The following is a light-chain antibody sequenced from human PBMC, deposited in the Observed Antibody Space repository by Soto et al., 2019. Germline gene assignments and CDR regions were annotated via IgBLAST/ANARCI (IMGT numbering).Light chain of an antibody. Sequence: QLVLTQPASVSGSPGQSITISCTGTSSDVGGYNYVSWYQQHPGKAPKLMIYDVSNRPSGVSNRFSGSKSGNTASLTISGLQGEDEADYYCSSYTSSSTLVFGGGTKVTVL. CDR3: SSYTSSSTLV. CDR1: SSDVGGYNY. J-gene: IGLJ2*01. V-gene: IGLV2-14*01. CDR2: DVS.